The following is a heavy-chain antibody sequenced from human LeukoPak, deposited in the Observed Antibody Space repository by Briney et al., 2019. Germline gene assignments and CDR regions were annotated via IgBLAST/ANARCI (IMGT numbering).Heavy chain of an antibody. Sequence: TGGSLRLSCAASGFTFNSSAMSWVRQAPVKGLEWVSAISGDGTRTYYADSVKGRFTISRDNSKNTLYLEMSSLRVEDTAIYYCAKWPEGAMDYFDYWGQGTLVTVSS. CDR3: AKWPEGAMDYFDY. CDR1: GFTFNSSA. CDR2: ISGDGTRT. V-gene: IGHV3-23*01. D-gene: IGHD3-16*01. J-gene: IGHJ4*02.